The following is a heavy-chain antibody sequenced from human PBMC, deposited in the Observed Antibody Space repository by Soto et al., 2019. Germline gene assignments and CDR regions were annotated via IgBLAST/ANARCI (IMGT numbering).Heavy chain of an antibody. D-gene: IGHD1-7*01. Sequence: EVQLVESGVALVQPGGSLRLSGAVSGFTFGPWWMHWVRQAPGKGLVWVSRMNGDGTITTHADIVKGRFTIPRDNAKNTLFLQMNSLRGDDTAVYYCVRANYHGLDRWGQGTLVAVSS. J-gene: IGHJ5*02. CDR3: VRANYHGLDR. CDR1: GFTFGPWW. V-gene: IGHV3-74*01. CDR2: MNGDGTIT.